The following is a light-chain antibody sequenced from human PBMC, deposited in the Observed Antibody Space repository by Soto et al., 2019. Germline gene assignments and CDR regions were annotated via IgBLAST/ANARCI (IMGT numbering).Light chain of an antibody. V-gene: IGLV2-14*01. CDR2: EVS. CDR3: GSYTSSATLVV. Sequence: QSALTQPASVSGSPGQSITISCTGTRSDVGYYNYVSWYQQHPGKAPKLMIYEVSNRPSGVSNRFSGSKSGNTASLTISGLQAEDEAEYYCGSYTSSATLVVFGGGTKLTVL. CDR1: RSDVGYYNY. J-gene: IGLJ2*01.